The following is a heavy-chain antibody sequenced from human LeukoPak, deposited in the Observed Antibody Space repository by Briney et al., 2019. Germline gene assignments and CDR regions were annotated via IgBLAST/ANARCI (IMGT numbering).Heavy chain of an antibody. CDR2: TTTSGST. CDR3: AREGWGSVYAFDI. D-gene: IGHD7-27*01. Sequence: PSETLSLTCTVSGGSIRSGNYYWSWIRQPAGKGLEWVGRTTTSGSTNYNPSLKSRVTISVDTSKNQFSLKLSPVTAADTAVYYCAREGWGSVYAFDIWGQGTMVTVSS. CDR1: GGSIRSGNYY. J-gene: IGHJ3*02. V-gene: IGHV4-61*02.